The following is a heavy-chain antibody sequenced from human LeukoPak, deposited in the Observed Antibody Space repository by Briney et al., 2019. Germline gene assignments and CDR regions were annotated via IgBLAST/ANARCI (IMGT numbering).Heavy chain of an antibody. Sequence: SETLSLTCTVSGGSISSYYWSWIRQPPGKGLEWIGYIYYSGSTNYNPSLKSRVTISVDTSKNQFSLKLSSVTAADTAVYYCARGGAAAGSPEFDYWGQGTLVTVSS. J-gene: IGHJ4*02. V-gene: IGHV4-59*01. CDR1: GGSISSYY. D-gene: IGHD6-13*01. CDR3: ARGGAAAGSPEFDY. CDR2: IYYSGST.